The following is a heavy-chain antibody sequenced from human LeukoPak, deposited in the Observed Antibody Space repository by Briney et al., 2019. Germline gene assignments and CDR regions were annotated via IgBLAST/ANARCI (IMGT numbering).Heavy chain of an antibody. CDR3: AKGGTSNWFDP. V-gene: IGHV3-23*01. CDR1: GFTFSSYA. J-gene: IGHJ5*02. CDR2: MSGSGSSA. Sequence: GGSLRLSCAASGFTFSSYAMSWVRQAPGKGLEWVSSMSGSGSSAYYADSVKGRFTISRDNAKNTLYLQMNSLRAEDTAVYYCAKGGTSNWFDPWGQGTLVTVSS.